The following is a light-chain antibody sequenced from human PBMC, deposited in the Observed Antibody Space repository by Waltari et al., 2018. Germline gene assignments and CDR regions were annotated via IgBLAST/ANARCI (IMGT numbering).Light chain of an antibody. V-gene: IGLV3-25*03. CDR2: KDS. J-gene: IGLJ3*02. Sequence: SHELTQPPSVSVSPGQTARITCSGHALSRQYAYWYQQKAGQAPVAVICKDSERPSGIPERFSGSTSGTTVTLTISGVQAEDEADYYCQTTDSSGAWAFGGGTKLTVL. CDR3: QTTDSSGAWA. CDR1: ALSRQY.